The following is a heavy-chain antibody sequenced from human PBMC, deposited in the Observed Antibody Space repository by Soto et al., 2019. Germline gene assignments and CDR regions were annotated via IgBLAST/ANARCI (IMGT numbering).Heavy chain of an antibody. CDR1: GGAIRNSIYY. D-gene: IGHD6-19*01. CDR3: ARHRIAVAGPLDY. J-gene: IGHJ4*02. Sequence: SSETLSLTCTVSGGAIRNSIYYWGWIRQPPGKGLEWIGTIYYDGSVAYSPSLKSRVTLSVDTSRNHFSVKINSVTAADTAVYFCARHRIAVAGPLDYWGQGTLVTVS. CDR2: IYYDGSV. V-gene: IGHV4-39*01.